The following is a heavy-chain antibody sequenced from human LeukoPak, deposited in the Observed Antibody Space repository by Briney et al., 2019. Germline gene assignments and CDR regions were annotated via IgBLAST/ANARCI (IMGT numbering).Heavy chain of an antibody. J-gene: IGHJ4*02. CDR2: IKQDGSEK. V-gene: IGHV3-7*01. CDR1: GFTFSSYW. Sequence: PGGSLRLSCAACGFTFSSYWMSWVRQAPGKGLEWVANIKQDGSEKYYVDSVKGRFTISRDNAKNSLYLQMNSLRAEDTAVYYCARVPYCGGDCYNYFDYWGQGTLVTVSS. CDR3: ARVPYCGGDCYNYFDY. D-gene: IGHD2-21*02.